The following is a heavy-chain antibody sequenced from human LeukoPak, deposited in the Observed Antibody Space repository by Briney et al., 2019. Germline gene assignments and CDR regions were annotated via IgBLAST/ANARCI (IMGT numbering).Heavy chain of an antibody. Sequence: ASVKVSCKASGYTFTSYAMHWVRQAPGQRLEWMGWINAGNGNTKYSQRFQGTVTITRDTSASTAYMELSSLRSEDTAVYYCARDSGAVAFDYWGQGTLVTVSS. J-gene: IGHJ4*02. V-gene: IGHV1-3*01. CDR2: INAGNGNT. D-gene: IGHD6-19*01. CDR3: ARDSGAVAFDY. CDR1: GYTFTSYA.